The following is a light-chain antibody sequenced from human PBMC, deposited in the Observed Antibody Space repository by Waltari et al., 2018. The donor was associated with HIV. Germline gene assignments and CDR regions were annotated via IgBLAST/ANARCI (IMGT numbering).Light chain of an antibody. CDR1: QGISSY. J-gene: IGKJ3*01. V-gene: IGKV1-9*01. CDR3: QQLNSYPL. CDR2: AAS. Sequence: DIELTQPPLSLFPAVGQSVTIPCRASQGISSYVAWYQQKPGKAPKLLIYAASTLQSGVPSRFSGSGSGTEFTLTISSLQPEDFATYYCQQLNSYPLFGPGTKVDIK.